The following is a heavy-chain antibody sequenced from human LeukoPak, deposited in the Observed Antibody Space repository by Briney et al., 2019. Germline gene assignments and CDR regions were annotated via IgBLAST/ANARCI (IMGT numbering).Heavy chain of an antibody. Sequence: ASETLSLTCTVSGGSISSGDYYWSWIRQPPGKGLEWIGYIYYSGSTYYSPSLKSRVTISVDTSKNQFSLKLSSVTAADTAVYYCARGLSYYYGSGSYPQIDYWGQGTLVTVSS. J-gene: IGHJ4*02. CDR3: ARGLSYYYGSGSYPQIDY. CDR2: IYYSGST. V-gene: IGHV4-30-4*01. CDR1: GGSISSGDYY. D-gene: IGHD3-10*01.